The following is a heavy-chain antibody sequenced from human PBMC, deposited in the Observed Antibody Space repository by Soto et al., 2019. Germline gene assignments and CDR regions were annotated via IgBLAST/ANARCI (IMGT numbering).Heavy chain of an antibody. Sequence: QLQLQESGPGLVKPSETLSLTCTVSGGSISSSSYYWGWIRQPPGKGLEWIGSIYYSGSTYYNPSLKSRVTISVDTSKNQFSLKLSSVTAADTAVYYCARRWEGHHFVDTAMVIAFDIWGQGTMVTVSS. CDR3: ARRWEGHHFVDTAMVIAFDI. CDR1: GGSISSSSYY. J-gene: IGHJ3*02. CDR2: IYYSGST. D-gene: IGHD5-18*01. V-gene: IGHV4-39*01.